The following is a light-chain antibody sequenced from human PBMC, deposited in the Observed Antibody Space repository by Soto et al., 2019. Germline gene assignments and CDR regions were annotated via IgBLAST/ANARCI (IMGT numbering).Light chain of an antibody. V-gene: IGKV3-15*01. CDR1: QSVSSN. J-gene: IGKJ2*01. CDR2: GAS. Sequence: EIVMTQSPATLSVSPGERATLSCRASQSVSSNLAWYQQKPGQAPRLLIYGASTRATGIPARFSGSGSGTXXXXXXXXXXXXXXAVYYXQQYNNWPPYTFGQGTKLEIK. CDR3: QQYNNWPPYT.